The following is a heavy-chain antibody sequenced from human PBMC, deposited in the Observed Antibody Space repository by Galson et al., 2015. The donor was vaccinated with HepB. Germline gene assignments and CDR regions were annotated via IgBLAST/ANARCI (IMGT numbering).Heavy chain of an antibody. J-gene: IGHJ4*02. CDR1: GFTFSSYA. CDR3: AKGSSYYYGSGSYYRFFEY. V-gene: IGHV3-23*01. Sequence: SLRLSCTASGFTFSSYAMTWVRQAPGKGLEWVGSITGSDGGTSYADSVKGRFTISRDNSKNTLYLQMNTLRAEDTALYYCAKGSSYYYGSGSYYRFFEYWGQGTLVTVSS. D-gene: IGHD3-10*01. CDR2: ITGSDGGT.